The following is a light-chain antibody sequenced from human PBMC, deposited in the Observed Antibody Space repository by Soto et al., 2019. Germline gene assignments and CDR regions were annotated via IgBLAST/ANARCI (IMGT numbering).Light chain of an antibody. CDR2: GNN. Sequence: QAVVTQPPSVSGAPGQRVTISCTGSSSNIGAGYDVLWYQQLPGTAPKLLIFGNNSRPSGVPDRFSGSKSATSASLAVTGLQAEDEADYYCQSYDTSLSGSVFGGGTKLTVL. CDR1: SSNIGAGYD. CDR3: QSYDTSLSGSV. V-gene: IGLV1-40*01. J-gene: IGLJ3*02.